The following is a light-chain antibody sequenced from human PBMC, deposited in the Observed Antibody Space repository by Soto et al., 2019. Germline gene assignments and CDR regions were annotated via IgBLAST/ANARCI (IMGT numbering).Light chain of an antibody. CDR1: NYNIGRNY. CDR3: QAYDYSLTASV. V-gene: IGLV1-47*01. J-gene: IGLJ3*02. CDR2: RDD. Sequence: QSVLTQPPSASGTPGQRVTTSCSGTNYNIGRNYVFWYQQLPGAAPKLLIYRDDQRPSGVPDRFSASKSGTSASLAISGLRSEDEADYYCQAYDYSLTASVFGGGTKLTVL.